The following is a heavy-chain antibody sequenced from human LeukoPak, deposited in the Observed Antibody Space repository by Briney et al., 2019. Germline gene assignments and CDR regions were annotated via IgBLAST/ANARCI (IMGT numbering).Heavy chain of an antibody. D-gene: IGHD6-19*01. J-gene: IGHJ2*01. CDR1: GFTFSSYA. V-gene: IGHV3-23*01. Sequence: GGSLRLSCAASGFTFSSYAMSWVRQAPGKGLEWVSAISGSGGSTYYADSVKGRFTISRDNSKDTLYLQMNSLRAEDTAVYYCAKDRLVHSYWYFDLWGRGTLVTVSS. CDR3: AKDRLVHSYWYFDL. CDR2: ISGSGGST.